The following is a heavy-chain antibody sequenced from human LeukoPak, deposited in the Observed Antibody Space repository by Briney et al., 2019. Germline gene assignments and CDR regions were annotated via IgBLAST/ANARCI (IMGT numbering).Heavy chain of an antibody. Sequence: SETLSLTCTVSGGSISSGGYYWSWIRQHPGKGLEWIGYIYYSGSTCYNPSLKSRVTISVDTSKNQFSLKLSSVTAADTAVYYCARAALGGRYFDWFLFGYFDYWGQGTLVTVSS. CDR3: ARAALGGRYFDWFLFGYFDY. CDR2: IYYSGST. V-gene: IGHV4-31*03. CDR1: GGSISSGGYY. J-gene: IGHJ4*02. D-gene: IGHD3-9*01.